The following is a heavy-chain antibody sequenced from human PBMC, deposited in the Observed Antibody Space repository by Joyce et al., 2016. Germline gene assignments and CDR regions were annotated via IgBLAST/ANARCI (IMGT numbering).Heavy chain of an antibody. CDR3: ARLFDWFDP. CDR2: IYYSGNP. J-gene: IGHJ5*02. Sequence: QLQLQESGPGLVKPSETLSLTCTVSGGSISSSHYYWGWIRQPPGKGMEWIGSIYYSGNPYYTPSLRSRVTIYVDASKNLFSLKLNSVTAADTAVYYCARLFDWFDPWGQGTLVTVSS. V-gene: IGHV4-39*02. CDR1: GGSISSSHYY.